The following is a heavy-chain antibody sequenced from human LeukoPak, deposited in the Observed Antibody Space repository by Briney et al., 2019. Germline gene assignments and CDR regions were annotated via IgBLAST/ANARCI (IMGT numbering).Heavy chain of an antibody. D-gene: IGHD4-17*01. CDR2: IYYSGST. Sequence: PSETLSLTCTVSGGSISSSGYYWGWIRQPPGKGLEWIGSIYYSGSTYYNPSLKSRVTISVDTSKNQFSLKLSSVTAADTAVYYCARHWSETTVTRRLDYWGQGTLVTVSS. CDR1: GGSISSSGYY. J-gene: IGHJ4*02. V-gene: IGHV4-39*01. CDR3: ARHWSETTVTRRLDY.